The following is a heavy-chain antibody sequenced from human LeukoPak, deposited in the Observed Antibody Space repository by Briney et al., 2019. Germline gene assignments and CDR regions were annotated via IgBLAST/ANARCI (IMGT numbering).Heavy chain of an antibody. CDR1: GYRFTSYW. CDR2: IYPGDSDT. V-gene: IGHV5-51*01. CDR3: ASSPIAVAGYYYYYMDV. Sequence: GESLKISCKGSGYRFTSYWIGWVRQMPGKGLEWMGIIYPGDSDTRYSPSFQGQVTISADKSISTAYLQWSRLKASDTAMYYCASSPIAVAGYYYYYMDVWGKGTTVTVSS. D-gene: IGHD6-19*01. J-gene: IGHJ6*03.